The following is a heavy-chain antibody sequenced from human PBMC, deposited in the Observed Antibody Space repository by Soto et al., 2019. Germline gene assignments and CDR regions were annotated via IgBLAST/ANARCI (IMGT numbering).Heavy chain of an antibody. CDR1: GSTFNNFA. J-gene: IGHJ4*02. CDR2: IVVDSNTA. V-gene: IGHV1-69*06. D-gene: IGHD1-26*01. CDR3: ARAIKRWEVNYYFDF. Sequence: QVVLLQSGAEVQEPGSSVRVSCQVSGSTFNNFAFSWVRQAPGHGPGWMGGIVVDSNTAEYSQRFQDRVTITADTSTDTLYMELGSLTFEDTAVYYCARAIKRWEVNYYFDFWGQGTLVTVSS.